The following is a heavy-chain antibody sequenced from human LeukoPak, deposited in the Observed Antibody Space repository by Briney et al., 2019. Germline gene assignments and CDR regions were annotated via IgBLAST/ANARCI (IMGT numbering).Heavy chain of an antibody. Sequence: GGSLRLSCAASDVTFSTFTMHWVRQAPGKGVEGVSSISSSSRTVNYADSVQGRFIVSRDNANNSMFLQMNDLRREDTAVYYCAKGSPRGGLDSWGQGTLVTVSS. J-gene: IGHJ4*02. D-gene: IGHD1-14*01. V-gene: IGHV3-48*01. CDR3: AKGSPRGGLDS. CDR1: DVTFSTFT. CDR2: ISSSSRTV.